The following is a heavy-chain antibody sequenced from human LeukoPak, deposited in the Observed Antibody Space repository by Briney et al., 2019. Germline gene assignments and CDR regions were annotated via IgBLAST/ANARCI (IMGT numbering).Heavy chain of an antibody. CDR2: INHSGST. CDR1: GGSFSGYY. V-gene: IGHV4-34*01. Sequence: SETLSLTCAVYGGSFSGYYWSWIRQPPGKGLEWIGEINHSGSTNYNPSLKSRVTISVDKSKNQFSLKLSCVTAADTAVYYCARAPPYSGSYYFDYWGQGTLVTVSS. CDR3: ARAPPYSGSYYFDY. D-gene: IGHD1-26*01. J-gene: IGHJ4*02.